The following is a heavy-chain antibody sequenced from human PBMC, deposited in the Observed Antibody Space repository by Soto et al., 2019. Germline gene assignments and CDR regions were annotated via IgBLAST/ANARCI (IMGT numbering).Heavy chain of an antibody. CDR3: ARWGIAAGDY. CDR1: GFTFSSYG. D-gene: IGHD6-13*01. CDR2: IWYDGNNK. J-gene: IGHJ4*02. V-gene: IGHV3-33*01. Sequence: QVQLVESGGGVVQPGRSLRLSCAASGFTFSSYGMHWVRQAPGKGLEWVAVIWYDGNNKYYADSVKGRFTISRDNSKNTLFLQMNSMRAEETAVYYCARWGIAAGDYWGQGTLVTVSS.